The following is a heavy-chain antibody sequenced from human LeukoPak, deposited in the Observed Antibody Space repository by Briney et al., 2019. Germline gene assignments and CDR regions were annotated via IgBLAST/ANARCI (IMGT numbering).Heavy chain of an antibody. CDR2: IIGSGGST. Sequence: GGSLRLSCAASGFTFSSYVMSWVRQAPGEGLGWVSAIIGSGGSTYYADSVKGRFTISRDNSKNTLYLQMNSLRAEDTAVYYCAKGDAPQRSLPGDYWGQGTLVTVSS. CDR1: GFTFSSYV. J-gene: IGHJ4*02. D-gene: IGHD2-2*01. V-gene: IGHV3-23*01. CDR3: AKGDAPQRSLPGDY.